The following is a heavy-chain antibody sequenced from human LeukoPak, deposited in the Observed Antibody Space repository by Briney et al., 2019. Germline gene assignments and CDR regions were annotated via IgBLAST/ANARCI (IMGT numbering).Heavy chain of an antibody. CDR3: ARVGSGGSWTNYYYYYMDV. CDR1: GGTFSSYA. Sequence: ASVKVSCKASGGTFSSYAISWVRQAPGQGLEWMGIINPSGGSTSYAQKFQGRVTMTRDMSTSTVYMELSSLRSEDTAVYYCARVGSGGSWTNYYYYYMDVWGKGTTVTVSS. V-gene: IGHV1-46*01. CDR2: INPSGGST. D-gene: IGHD2-15*01. J-gene: IGHJ6*03.